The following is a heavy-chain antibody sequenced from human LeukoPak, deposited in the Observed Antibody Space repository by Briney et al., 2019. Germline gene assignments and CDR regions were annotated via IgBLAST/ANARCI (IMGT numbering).Heavy chain of an antibody. J-gene: IGHJ4*02. Sequence: SETLSFTCTVSGGSISSGSYYWSWIRQPAGKGLEWIGRIYTSGSTNYNPSLKSRVTISVDTSKNQFSLKLSSVTAADTAVYYCARVFENWGQGTLVTVSS. CDR1: GGSISSGSYY. CDR3: ARVFEN. CDR2: IYTSGST. V-gene: IGHV4-61*02.